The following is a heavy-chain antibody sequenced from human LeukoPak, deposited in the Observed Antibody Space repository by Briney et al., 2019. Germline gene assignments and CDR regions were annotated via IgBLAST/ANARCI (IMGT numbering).Heavy chain of an antibody. CDR1: GYTFTSDD. CDR3: ARGWDLDY. J-gene: IGHJ4*02. V-gene: IGHV1-18*01. Sequence: ASVKVSYKASGYTFTSDDISWVRQAPGQGLEWMGRISAYNGDTNYAERFQGRVTMTTDTSTSTAYMELRSLRSDDTAVYYCARGWDLDYWGQGTLVTVSS. D-gene: IGHD1-26*01. CDR2: ISAYNGDT.